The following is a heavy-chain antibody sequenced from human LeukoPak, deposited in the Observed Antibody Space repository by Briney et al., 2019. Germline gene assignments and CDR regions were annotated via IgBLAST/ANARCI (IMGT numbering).Heavy chain of an antibody. J-gene: IGHJ3*02. CDR1: GFTFSSYE. CDR3: AKSQNSLVIDAFDI. CDR2: IRYDGSNK. Sequence: PGGSLRLSCAASGFTFSSYEMNWVRQAPGKGLEWVAFIRYDGSNKYYADSVKGRFTISRDNSKNTLYLQMNSLRAEDTAVYYCAKSQNSLVIDAFDIWGQGTMVTVSS. V-gene: IGHV3-30*02. D-gene: IGHD3-9*01.